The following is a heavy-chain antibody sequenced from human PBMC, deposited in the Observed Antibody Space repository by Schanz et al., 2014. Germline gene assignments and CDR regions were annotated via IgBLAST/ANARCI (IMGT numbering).Heavy chain of an antibody. D-gene: IGHD2-8*02. V-gene: IGHV1-2*02. CDR2: TNTNSGDT. CDR1: GYIFIGYY. Sequence: QVQLVPSGAEMKKPGASVKVSCKASGYIFIGYYIHWVRQAPGQGLEWMGWTNTNSGDTKIAQKFQGSVTMTRDPSISEAYMELNSLRSDDTAVYYCAREPLGCTGSGCQTYDAFDIWGQGTMVTVSS. CDR3: AREPLGCTGSGCQTYDAFDI. J-gene: IGHJ3*02.